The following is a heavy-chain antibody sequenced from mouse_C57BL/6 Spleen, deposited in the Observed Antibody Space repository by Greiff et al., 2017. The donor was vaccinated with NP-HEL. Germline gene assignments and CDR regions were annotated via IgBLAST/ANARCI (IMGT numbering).Heavy chain of an antibody. CDR2: IDPENGDT. CDR1: GFNIKDDY. J-gene: IGHJ2*01. Sequence: EVQLQQSGAELVRPGASVKLSCTASGFNIKDDYMHWVKQRPEQGLEWIGWIDPENGDTEYASKFQGKATITADTSSNTAYLQLSSLTSEDTAVYYCTQFITTVVATGDFDYWGQGTTLTVSS. D-gene: IGHD1-1*01. V-gene: IGHV14-4*01. CDR3: TQFITTVVATGDFDY.